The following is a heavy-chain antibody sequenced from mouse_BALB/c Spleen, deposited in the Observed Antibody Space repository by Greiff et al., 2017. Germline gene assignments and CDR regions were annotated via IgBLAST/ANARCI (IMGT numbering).Heavy chain of an antibody. CDR2: IYPGDGDT. CDR1: GYTFTSYW. Sequence: QVQLQQSGAELARPGASVKLSCKASGYTFTSYWMQWVKQRPGQGLEWIGAIYPGDGDTRYTQKFKGKATLTADKSSSTAYMQLSSLASEDSAVYYCAMDYYYAMDYWGQGTSVTVSS. V-gene: IGHV1-87*01. J-gene: IGHJ4*01. CDR3: AMDYYYAMDY.